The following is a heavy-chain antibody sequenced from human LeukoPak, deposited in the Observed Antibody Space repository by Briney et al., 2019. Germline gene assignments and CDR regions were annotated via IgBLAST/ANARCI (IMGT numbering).Heavy chain of an antibody. CDR3: ARGWDSGSHFEY. Sequence: PGGSLRLSCVASGFTFSSYEMNWVRQTPGKGLEWVSFISGRGSSTSYADSVKGRFTISRDNAKNSLYLQMDSLRVEDTAVYYCARGWDSGSHFEYWGQGSLVTVSS. V-gene: IGHV3-48*03. J-gene: IGHJ4*02. CDR2: ISGRGSST. D-gene: IGHD1-26*01. CDR1: GFTFSSYE.